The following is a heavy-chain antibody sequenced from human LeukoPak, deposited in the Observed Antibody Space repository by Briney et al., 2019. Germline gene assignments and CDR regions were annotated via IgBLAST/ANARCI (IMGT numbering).Heavy chain of an antibody. CDR2: INHSGST. Sequence: PSETLSLTCTVSGGSMSSRYWSWIRQPPGKGLEWIGEINHSGSTNYNPSLKSRVTISVDTSKNQFSLKLSSVTAADTAVYYCARTYRIVGAKDYWGQGTLVTVSS. CDR1: GGSMSSRY. CDR3: ARTYRIVGAKDY. V-gene: IGHV4-34*01. J-gene: IGHJ4*02. D-gene: IGHD1-26*01.